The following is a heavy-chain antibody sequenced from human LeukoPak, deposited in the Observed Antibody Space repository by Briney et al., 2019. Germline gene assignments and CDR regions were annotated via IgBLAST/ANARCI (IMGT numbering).Heavy chain of an antibody. V-gene: IGHV3-23*01. CDR1: GFAFSSYA. CDR2: ISGSGGST. CDR3: AKSSTVVGATPFDY. D-gene: IGHD1-26*01. J-gene: IGHJ4*02. Sequence: PGGSLRLSCAASGFAFSSYAMSWVRQAPGKGLEWVSAISGSGGSTYYADSVKGRFTISRDNSKNTLYLQMNSLRAEDTAVYYCAKSSTVVGATPFDYWGQGTLVTVSS.